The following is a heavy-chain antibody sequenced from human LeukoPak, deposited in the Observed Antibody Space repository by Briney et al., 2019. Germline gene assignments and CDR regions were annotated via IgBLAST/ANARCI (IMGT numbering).Heavy chain of an antibody. CDR2: ISGYNGNT. J-gene: IGHJ6*02. CDR1: GFTFSSNA. Sequence: ASVKVSCKASGFTFSSNAISWVRQAPGQGLEWMGWISGYNGNTKYAQKVQGRVTMTTDTSTSTAYMEQRSLRSDDTAVYCCARRYCYGSGYYYGMDVWGQGTTVTVSS. D-gene: IGHD5-18*01. V-gene: IGHV1-18*04. CDR3: ARRYCYGSGYYYGMDV.